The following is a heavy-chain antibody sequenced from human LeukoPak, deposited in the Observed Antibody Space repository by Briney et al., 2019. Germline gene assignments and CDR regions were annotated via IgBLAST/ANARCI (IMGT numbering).Heavy chain of an antibody. CDR2: IKQDGSEK. CDR3: ARGPDYDILPGFFMFDF. CDR1: GFIFTNYW. J-gene: IGHJ4*02. D-gene: IGHD3-9*01. V-gene: IGHV3-7*01. Sequence: GGSLRLSCAASGFIFTNYWVTGVRQAPGRGREWWANIKQDGSEKHYMDSVKGRYTISRDNAENSLYLQMNSLRADDTAVYYCARGPDYDILPGFFMFDFWGEGTLVIVSS.